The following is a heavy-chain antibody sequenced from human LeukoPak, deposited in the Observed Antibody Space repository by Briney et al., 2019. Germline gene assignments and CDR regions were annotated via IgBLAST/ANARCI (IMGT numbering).Heavy chain of an antibody. D-gene: IGHD3-10*01. CDR3: AKDLLRIYWRTFDS. J-gene: IGHJ4*02. CDR1: GFTFSSYS. V-gene: IGHV3-21*04. Sequence: GGSLRLSCAASGFTFSSYSMNWVRQAPGKGLEWVSSISSSSSYIYYADSVKGRFTISRDNSKNTLYLQMTNLRAEDTAVYFCAKDLLRIYWRTFDSWGQGALVIVSS. CDR2: ISSSSSYI.